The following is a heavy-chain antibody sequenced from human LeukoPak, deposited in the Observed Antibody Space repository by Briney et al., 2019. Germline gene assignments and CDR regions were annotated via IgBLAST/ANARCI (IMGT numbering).Heavy chain of an antibody. D-gene: IGHD2-15*01. J-gene: IGHJ4*02. CDR3: ARVMVAATHPDY. CDR1: GGTFSSYA. CDR2: IIPIFGTA. Sequence: ASVKVSCNASGGTFSSYAISWVRQAPGQGLEWMGGIIPIFGTANYAQKFQGRVTITADESTSTAYMELSSLRSEDTAVYYCARVMVAATHPDYWGQGTLVTVSS. V-gene: IGHV1-69*13.